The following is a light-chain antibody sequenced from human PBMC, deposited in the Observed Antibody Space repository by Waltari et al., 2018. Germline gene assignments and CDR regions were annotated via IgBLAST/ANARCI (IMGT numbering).Light chain of an antibody. Sequence: QLVLTQSPSASASLGASVKLTCTLSRGHSSDAISWHQQQPEKGPRYLMKLNSDGSHSKGDGIPDRFSGSSSGAERYLTISSLQSEDEADYYCQTWGTGIQVFGGGTKLTVL. V-gene: IGLV4-69*01. CDR1: RGHSSDA. CDR3: QTWGTGIQV. CDR2: LNSDGSH. J-gene: IGLJ2*01.